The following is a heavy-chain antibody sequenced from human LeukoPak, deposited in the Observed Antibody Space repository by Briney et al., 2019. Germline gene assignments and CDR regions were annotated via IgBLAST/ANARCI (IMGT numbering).Heavy chain of an antibody. CDR3: ARFAVPITGTTSAPDY. V-gene: IGHV3-53*01. CDR2: FYRGDST. Sequence: GGSLRLSCAASGFTVSSSYMYWVRQAPGKGLEWVSFFYRGDSTYYAESVRGRFTISRDNSKNTLYLLMNSLIPEDTAVYYCARFAVPITGTTSAPDYWGQGTLVTVSS. D-gene: IGHD1-7*01. J-gene: IGHJ4*02. CDR1: GFTVSSSY.